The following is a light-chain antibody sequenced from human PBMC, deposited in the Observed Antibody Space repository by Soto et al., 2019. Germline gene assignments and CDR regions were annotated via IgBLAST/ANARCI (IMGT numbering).Light chain of an antibody. CDR1: QRISVH. Sequence: DIQMTQPPSSLSASVGDTVTITCRASQRISVHLNWYQQKPGKVPKLLIYAASNLQSGVPLRFSGSGSETDFALTISSLQPEDFATYYCQQSSIAPYTFGQGTTLEIK. CDR3: QQSSIAPYT. CDR2: AAS. J-gene: IGKJ2*01. V-gene: IGKV1-39*01.